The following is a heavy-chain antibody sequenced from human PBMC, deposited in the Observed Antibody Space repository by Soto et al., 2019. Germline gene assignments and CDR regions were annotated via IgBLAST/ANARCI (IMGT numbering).Heavy chain of an antibody. CDR3: ARQHIAAAGLSSNWFDP. CDR1: GYSFTSYW. V-gene: IGHV5-51*01. Sequence: GESLKISCKGSGYSFTSYWIGWVRQMPGKGLEWMGIIYPGDSDTRYSPSFQGQVTISADKSISTAYLQWSSLKASDTAMYYCARQHIAAAGLSSNWFDPWGQGTLVTVSS. J-gene: IGHJ5*02. CDR2: IYPGDSDT. D-gene: IGHD6-13*01.